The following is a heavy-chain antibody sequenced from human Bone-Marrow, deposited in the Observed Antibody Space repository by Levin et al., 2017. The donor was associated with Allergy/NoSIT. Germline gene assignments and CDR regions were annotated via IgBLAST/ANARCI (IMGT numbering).Heavy chain of an antibody. D-gene: IGHD4-23*01. J-gene: IGHJ4*02. CDR3: TRAFYGGNSYVVDY. V-gene: IGHV4-59*08. Sequence: ASETLSLTCTVSGASISPYYWSWIRQPPGKGLEWIGYIYYTGSTNYNPSLKSRVTMSVDTSKSQFSLKLTSVTAADTAVYYCTRAFYGGNSYVVDYWGQGSLVTVSS. CDR1: GASISPYY. CDR2: IYYTGST.